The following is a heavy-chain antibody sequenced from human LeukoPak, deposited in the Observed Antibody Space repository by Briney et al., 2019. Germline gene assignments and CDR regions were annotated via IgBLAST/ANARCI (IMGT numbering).Heavy chain of an antibody. Sequence: PGGSLRLSCAASGFTFSSYSMNWVRQAPGKGLEWVSYISSSSSTIYYADSVKGRFTISRDNSKNTLYLQMNSLRAEDTAVYYCAKDGGIAAAGHYYWGQGTLVTVSS. CDR2: ISSSSSTI. J-gene: IGHJ4*02. D-gene: IGHD6-13*01. CDR1: GFTFSSYS. CDR3: AKDGGIAAAGHYY. V-gene: IGHV3-48*01.